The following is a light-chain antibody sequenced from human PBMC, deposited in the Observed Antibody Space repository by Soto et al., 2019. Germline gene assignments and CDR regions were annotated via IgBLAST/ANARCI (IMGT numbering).Light chain of an antibody. CDR2: DVS. J-gene: IGLJ2*01. CDR1: SSDVGGYNY. CDR3: SSYPSSSTLV. V-gene: IGLV2-14*01. Sequence: QSALTQPASVSGSPGQSITISCTGTSSDVGGYNYVSWYQQHPGKAPKLMIYDVSYRPSGVSNRFSGAKSGNTASLTISGRQAEDEADYYCSSYPSSSTLVFGGGTKLTVL.